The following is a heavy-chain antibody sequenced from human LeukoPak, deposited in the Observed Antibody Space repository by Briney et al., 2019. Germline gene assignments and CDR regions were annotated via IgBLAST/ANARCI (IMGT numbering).Heavy chain of an antibody. D-gene: IGHD4-17*01. CDR2: INSDGSST. CDR1: GFTFSSYW. CDR3: ARVGGDYVGLDY. V-gene: IGHV3-74*01. Sequence: PGGSLRLSCAASGFTFSSYWMHLVRQAPGKGLVWVSRINSDGSSTSYADSVKGRFTISRDNAKNTLYLQMNSLRAEDTAVYYCARVGGDYVGLDYWGQGTLVTVSS. J-gene: IGHJ4*02.